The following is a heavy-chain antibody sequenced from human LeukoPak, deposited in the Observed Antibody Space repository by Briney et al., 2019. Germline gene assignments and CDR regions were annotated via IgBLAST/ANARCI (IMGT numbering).Heavy chain of an antibody. CDR1: GFTFNNYA. J-gene: IGHJ4*02. CDR3: AKADRVASAATLDY. V-gene: IGHV3-23*01. Sequence: GGSLRLSCAASGFTFNNYAMSWVCQAPGKGLEWVSTINHNGGRTYYADSLEGRFAISRDNSKNTLFLQVHSLRAEDTAVYYCAKADRVASAATLDYWGQGTLVTVSS. D-gene: IGHD2-15*01. CDR2: INHNGGRT.